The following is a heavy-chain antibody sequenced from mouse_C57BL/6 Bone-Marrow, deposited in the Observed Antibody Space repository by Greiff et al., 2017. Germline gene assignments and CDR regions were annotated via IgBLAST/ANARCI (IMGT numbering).Heavy chain of an antibody. D-gene: IGHD2-3*01. V-gene: IGHV5-6*01. CDR3: ARQDGYYGY. CDR2: ISSGGSYT. J-gene: IGHJ2*01. CDR1: GFTFSSYG. Sequence: EVQLVESGGDLVKPGGSLKLSCAASGFTFSSYGMSWVRQTPDKRLEWVATISSGGSYTYYPDSVKGRITISRDNAKNTLYLQMSSLKSEDTAMYYCARQDGYYGYWGQGTTLAVSS.